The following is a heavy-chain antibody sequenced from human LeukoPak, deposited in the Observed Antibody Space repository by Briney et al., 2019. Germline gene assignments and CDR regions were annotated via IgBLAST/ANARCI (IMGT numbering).Heavy chain of an antibody. J-gene: IGHJ4*02. CDR3: ARDPSDYGDYGGFDY. D-gene: IGHD4-17*01. V-gene: IGHV1-2*04. CDR1: GYTFTGYY. Sequence: GASVKVSCKASGYTFTGYYMHWARQAPGQGLEWMGWINPNSGGTNYAQKFQGWVTMTRDTSISTAYMELSRLRSDDTAVYYCARDPSDYGDYGGFDYWGQGTLVTASS. CDR2: INPNSGGT.